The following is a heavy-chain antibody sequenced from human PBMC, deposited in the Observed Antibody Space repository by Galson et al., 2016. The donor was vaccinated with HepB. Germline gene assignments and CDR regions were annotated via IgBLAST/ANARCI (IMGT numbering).Heavy chain of an antibody. J-gene: IGHJ4*02. Sequence: SVKVSCKASGFPFSGYHLHWVRRAPGQGLEWMGLISPNGGATNFAQKFQGRVNMTRDTAISTVYMELSSLRSDDTAVYYCARGNGDLDYWGQGTLVTVSS. CDR3: ARGNGDLDY. V-gene: IGHV1-2*02. CDR1: GFPFSGYH. CDR2: ISPNGGAT. D-gene: IGHD1-1*01.